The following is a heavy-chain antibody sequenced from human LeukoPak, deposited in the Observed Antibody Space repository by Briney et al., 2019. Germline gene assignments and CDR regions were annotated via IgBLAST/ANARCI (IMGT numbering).Heavy chain of an antibody. D-gene: IGHD3-10*01. CDR1: GFTFSNYE. V-gene: IGHV3-48*03. CDR3: ARADYYGSPGHFGMDV. Sequence: GGSLRLSCAASGFTFSNYEMNWVRQAPGKGPEWISYIGGSGVTKRYADSVKGRFSISRDNAKNSLDLQMNSLRVEDTGVYCCARADYYGSPGHFGMDVWGRGTTVTVSS. CDR2: IGGSGVTK. J-gene: IGHJ6*02.